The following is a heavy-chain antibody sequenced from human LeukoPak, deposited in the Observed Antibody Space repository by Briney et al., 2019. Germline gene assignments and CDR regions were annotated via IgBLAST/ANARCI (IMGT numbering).Heavy chain of an antibody. CDR1: AFSFRSYS. Sequence: PGGSLRLSCAASAFSFRSYSMNWVRQAPGKGLEWVSSISSDSSCIYYADSVKGRFTISRDNAKNSLYLQMNSLRAEDTAVYYCASPRGASGYFDCWGQGPLVTVSS. CDR2: ISSDSSCI. D-gene: IGHD3-22*01. CDR3: ASPRGASGYFDC. V-gene: IGHV3-21*01. J-gene: IGHJ4*02.